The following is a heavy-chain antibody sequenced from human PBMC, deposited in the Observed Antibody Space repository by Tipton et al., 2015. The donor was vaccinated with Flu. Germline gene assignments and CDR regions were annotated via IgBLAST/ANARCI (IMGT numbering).Heavy chain of an antibody. CDR3: ARDHPPSITVLGEITDYFGMAV. CDR2: ISSSGSTI. V-gene: IGHV3-48*03. D-gene: IGHD3-3*01. Sequence: SLRLSCAASGFTFSSYEMNWVRQAPGKGLEWLSYISSSGSTISYADSVRGRFTISRDNTKKSLYLQLNSLRAEDTAVYYCARDHPPSITVLGEITDYFGMAVWGQGTTVTVSS. CDR1: GFTFSSYE. J-gene: IGHJ6*02.